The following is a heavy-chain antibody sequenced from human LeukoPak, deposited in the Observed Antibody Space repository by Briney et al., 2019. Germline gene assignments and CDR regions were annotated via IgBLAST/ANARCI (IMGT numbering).Heavy chain of an antibody. V-gene: IGHV4-38-2*02. J-gene: IGHJ4*02. Sequence: SETLSLTCTVSGYSIRSGYYWGWIRQPPGKGLEWIGSIYHSGSTYYNPSLRSRVTISVDTSKNQFSLKLSSVTAADTAVYYCARVPYYYDSSGYYLDYWGQGTLVTVSS. CDR2: IYHSGST. D-gene: IGHD3-22*01. CDR1: GYSIRSGYY. CDR3: ARVPYYYDSSGYYLDY.